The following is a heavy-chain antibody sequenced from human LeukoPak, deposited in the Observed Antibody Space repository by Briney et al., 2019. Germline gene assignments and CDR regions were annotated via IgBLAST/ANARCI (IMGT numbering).Heavy chain of an antibody. Sequence: GGSLRLSCAASGFTFSSYAMSWVRQAPGKGLEWVSAISGSGGSTYYADSVKGPFTISRDNSKNTLYLQMNSLRAEDTAVYYCAIQFTMIVVGPFDIWGQGTMVTVSS. CDR3: AIQFTMIVVGPFDI. V-gene: IGHV3-23*01. J-gene: IGHJ3*02. CDR1: GFTFSSYA. CDR2: ISGSGGST. D-gene: IGHD3-22*01.